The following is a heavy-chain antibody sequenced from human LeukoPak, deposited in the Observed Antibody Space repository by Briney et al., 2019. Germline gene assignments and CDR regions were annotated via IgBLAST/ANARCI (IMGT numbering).Heavy chain of an antibody. CDR1: GGFISSYY. D-gene: IGHD6-19*01. Sequence: PSETLSLTCTVSGGFISSYYWSWIRQPPGKGLEWIGYIYYSGSTNYNPSLKSRVTISLDTSKNQFSLELNSVTAADTAVYYCARDLAAVAGYYYYTMDVWGQGTTVTVSS. CDR2: IYYSGST. J-gene: IGHJ6*02. CDR3: ARDLAAVAGYYYYTMDV. V-gene: IGHV4-59*01.